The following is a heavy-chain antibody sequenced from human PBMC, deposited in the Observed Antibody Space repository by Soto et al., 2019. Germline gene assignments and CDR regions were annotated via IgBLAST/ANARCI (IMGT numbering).Heavy chain of an antibody. V-gene: IGHV1-69*06. Sequence: SVKVSCKASGGTFSSYSISWVRQAPGQGLEWMGGIIPIFGTANYAQKFQGRVTITADKSTSTAYMELSSLRSEDTAVYYCARNRITMVRGHPIYYYYGMDVWGQGTTVTVSS. CDR1: GGTFSSYS. CDR3: ARNRITMVRGHPIYYYYGMDV. CDR2: IIPIFGTA. D-gene: IGHD3-10*01. J-gene: IGHJ6*02.